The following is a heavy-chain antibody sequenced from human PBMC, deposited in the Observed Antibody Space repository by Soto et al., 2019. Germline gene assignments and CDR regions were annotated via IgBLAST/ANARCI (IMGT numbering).Heavy chain of an antibody. D-gene: IGHD3-3*01. V-gene: IGHV3-7*01. CDR3: ARDRLHYDFWSGYYYNWFDP. Sequence: GGSLRLSCAASGFTFSSYWMSWVRQAPGKGLEWVANIKQDGSEKYYVDSVKGRFTISRDNAKNSLYLQMNSLRAEDTAVYYCARDRLHYDFWSGYYYNWFDPWGQGTLVTVSS. CDR1: GFTFSSYW. J-gene: IGHJ5*02. CDR2: IKQDGSEK.